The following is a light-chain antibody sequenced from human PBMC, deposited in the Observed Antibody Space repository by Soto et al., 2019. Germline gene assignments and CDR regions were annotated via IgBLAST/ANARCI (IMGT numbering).Light chain of an antibody. J-gene: IGLJ1*01. CDR3: SSYKTSSTRV. Sequence: QSALTQPASVSGSPGQSIAISCTGSSSDIGIYKYVSWYQQHPGKVPKLIIYEVTNRPSGVSNRFSGSKSGNTASLTISGLQAEDEADYYCSSYKTSSTRVVGPGTKVTVL. CDR1: SSDIGIYKY. V-gene: IGLV2-14*01. CDR2: EVT.